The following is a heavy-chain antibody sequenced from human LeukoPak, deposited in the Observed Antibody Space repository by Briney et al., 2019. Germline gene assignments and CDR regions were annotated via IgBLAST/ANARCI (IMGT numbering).Heavy chain of an antibody. CDR3: AREGMAGTPTNWFDP. Sequence: SEALSLTCTGCGGSISSGCYYGSWIRQPAGKGLEWRGLFYTSGGTNYSPSLKSRVTISVDTSKNQYSLKLSSVTAANPAVYYCAREGMAGTPTNWFDPWGQGTLVTVSS. D-gene: IGHD1-14*01. CDR1: GGSISSGCYY. V-gene: IGHV4-61*02. J-gene: IGHJ5*02. CDR2: FYTSGGT.